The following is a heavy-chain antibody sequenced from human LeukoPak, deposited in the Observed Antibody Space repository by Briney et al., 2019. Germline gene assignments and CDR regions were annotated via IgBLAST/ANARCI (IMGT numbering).Heavy chain of an antibody. Sequence: ASVKVSCKASGGTFSSYAISWVRQAPGQGLEWMGGIIPIFGTANYAQKFQDRVTITADKSTSTAYMELSRLRSDDTAVYYCARGLYYYDSSGAFDIWGQGTMVTVSS. D-gene: IGHD3-22*01. CDR1: GGTFSSYA. CDR3: ARGLYYYDSSGAFDI. CDR2: IIPIFGTA. J-gene: IGHJ3*02. V-gene: IGHV1-69*06.